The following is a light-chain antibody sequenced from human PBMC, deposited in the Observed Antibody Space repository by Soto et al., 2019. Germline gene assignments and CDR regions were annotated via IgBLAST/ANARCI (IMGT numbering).Light chain of an antibody. J-gene: IGLJ2*01. CDR3: SSYTTNNIVV. Sequence: QSVLTQPASVSGSPGQSITISCTGTSSDVGGYNYVSWYQQHPGKAPKLMIYDVNNRPSGVSNRFSGSKSGNTASLTISGLQAEDEADYYCSSYTTNNIVVFGGGTKVTVL. CDR1: SSDVGGYNY. V-gene: IGLV2-14*03. CDR2: DVN.